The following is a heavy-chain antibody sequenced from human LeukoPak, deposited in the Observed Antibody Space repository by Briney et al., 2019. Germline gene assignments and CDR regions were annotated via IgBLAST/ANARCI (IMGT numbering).Heavy chain of an antibody. D-gene: IGHD3-16*01. J-gene: IGHJ5*02. CDR3: VRAPGGGGARGHNWFDL. V-gene: IGHV3-74*01. Sequence: GGSLRLSCAASGFTLSSSWMHWVRQAPGEGLAWVSRIRYDGTTNYADSVKGRFTVFRDNSKNTLYLQMNSPGVHDTAVYYCVRAPGGGGARGHNWFDLWGLGTLVTVSS. CDR1: GFTLSSSW. CDR2: IRYDGTT.